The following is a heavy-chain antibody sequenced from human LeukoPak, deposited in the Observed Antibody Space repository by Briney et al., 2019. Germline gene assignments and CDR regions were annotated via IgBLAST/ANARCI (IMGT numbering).Heavy chain of an antibody. CDR1: GASINSHY. CDR2: IYTGGST. J-gene: IGHJ6*02. CDR3: AREYAIAPSGGDYYYYGMDV. Sequence: PSETLSLTCTVSGASINSHYWSWIRQPAGKGLEWIGRIYTGGSTSYKPSLKSRVTMSVDTSKNQLSLRLSSVTAADTALYYCAREYAIAPSGGDYYYYGMDVWGQGTTVTVSS. D-gene: IGHD6-13*01. V-gene: IGHV4-4*07.